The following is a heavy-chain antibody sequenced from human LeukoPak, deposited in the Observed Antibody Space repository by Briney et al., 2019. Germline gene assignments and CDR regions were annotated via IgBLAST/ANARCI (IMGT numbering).Heavy chain of an antibody. V-gene: IGHV3-53*01. D-gene: IGHD1-26*01. CDR3: ARLGVGATDDY. CDR1: GSTVSSNY. Sequence: GGSLRLSYAASGSTVSSNYMSWVRQAPGKGLEWVSVIYSGGSTYYADSVKGRFTISRDNSKNTLYLQMNSLRAEDTAVYYCARLGVGATDDYWGQGTLVTVSS. J-gene: IGHJ4*02. CDR2: IYSGGST.